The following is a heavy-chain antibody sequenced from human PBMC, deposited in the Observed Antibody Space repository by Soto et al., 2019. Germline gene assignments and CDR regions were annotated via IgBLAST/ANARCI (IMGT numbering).Heavy chain of an antibody. Sequence: PGGSLRLSCSVSGITFRNYAMHWVRQAPGRGLEYVSGITSDGDNTWHADSVKDRFTISRDNSDDTLYLQMSSLRVEDTAKYYCVKGNQLLRYYFEFWGHGTLGTVSS. CDR1: GITFRNYA. D-gene: IGHD2-15*01. CDR3: VKGNQLLRYYFEF. CDR2: ITSDGDNT. V-gene: IGHV3-64D*08. J-gene: IGHJ4*01.